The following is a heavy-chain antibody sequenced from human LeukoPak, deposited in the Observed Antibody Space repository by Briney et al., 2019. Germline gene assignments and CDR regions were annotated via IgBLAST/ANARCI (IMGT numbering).Heavy chain of an antibody. Sequence: ASVKVSCKASGYTFTSYGISWVRQAPGQELEWMGWISAYNGNTNYAQKLQGRVTMTTDTSTSTAYMELRSLRSDDTAVYYCARLGIAVAGTYYYYGMDVWGQGTTVTVSS. D-gene: IGHD6-19*01. J-gene: IGHJ6*02. V-gene: IGHV1-18*01. CDR1: GYTFTSYG. CDR2: ISAYNGNT. CDR3: ARLGIAVAGTYYYYGMDV.